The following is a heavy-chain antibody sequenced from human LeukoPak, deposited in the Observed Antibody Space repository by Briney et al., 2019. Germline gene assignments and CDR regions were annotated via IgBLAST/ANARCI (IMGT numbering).Heavy chain of an antibody. CDR3: AREGRDGYNYADY. D-gene: IGHD5-24*01. V-gene: IGHV4-39*07. CDR1: GGSISSGSYY. CDR2: IYYSGST. Sequence: PSETLSLTCTVSGGSISSGSYYWGWIRQPPGKGLEWIGSIYYSGSTYYNPSLKSRVTISVDTSKNQFSLKLSSVTAADTAVYYCAREGRDGYNYADYWGQGTLVTVSS. J-gene: IGHJ4*02.